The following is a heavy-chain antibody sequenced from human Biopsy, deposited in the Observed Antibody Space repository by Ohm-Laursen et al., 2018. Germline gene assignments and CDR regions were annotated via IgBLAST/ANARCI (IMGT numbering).Heavy chain of an antibody. Sequence: SVKVSCKVSGDAFLGYYLHWVRQAPGQGLEWMGSIYPNSGDTDFAQKFQGRVSMTRDTSVSTAYLELSSLRSDDTAIYYCARDLLEWSLPSWGQGTLVTVSS. CDR1: GDAFLGYY. D-gene: IGHD3-3*01. CDR3: ARDLLEWSLPS. CDR2: IYPNSGDT. J-gene: IGHJ4*02. V-gene: IGHV1-2*02.